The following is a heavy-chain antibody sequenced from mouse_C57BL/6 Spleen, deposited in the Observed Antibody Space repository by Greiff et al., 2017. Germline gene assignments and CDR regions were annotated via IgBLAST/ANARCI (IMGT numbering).Heavy chain of an antibody. CDR3: ASSGASLTGTGYAMDY. V-gene: IGHV1-81*01. CDR1: GYTFTSSG. J-gene: IGHJ4*01. D-gene: IGHD4-1*01. Sequence: VKLVESGAELARPGASVKLSCKASGYTFTSSGISWVNQRTGQGLEWIGAIYPRSGNTYYNEKFKGKATLTADKSSNTAYMELRSLTSEDSAVYFCASSGASLTGTGYAMDYWGQGTTVTVAS. CDR2: IYPRSGNT.